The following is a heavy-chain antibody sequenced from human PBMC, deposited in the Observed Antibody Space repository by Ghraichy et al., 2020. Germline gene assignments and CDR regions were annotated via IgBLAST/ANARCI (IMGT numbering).Heavy chain of an antibody. CDR1: GFTFSSYA. Sequence: GESLNISCAASGFTFSSYAMNWVRQAPGKGLEWVSAISGSGGNIYYADPVKGRFTISRDNSKNTLYLQMDSLRAEDTAVYYCAKDGRGWYPKYYLDYWGQGSLVTVTS. CDR3: AKDGRGWYPKYYLDY. D-gene: IGHD6-19*01. V-gene: IGHV3-23*01. CDR2: ISGSGGNI. J-gene: IGHJ4*02.